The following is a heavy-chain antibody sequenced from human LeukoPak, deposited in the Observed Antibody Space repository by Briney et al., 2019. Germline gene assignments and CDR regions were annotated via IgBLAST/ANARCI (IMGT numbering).Heavy chain of an antibody. J-gene: IGHJ5*02. CDR3: AKFYTSGAWDWFDP. V-gene: IGHV3-30*04. CDR2: ISYDGSNE. D-gene: IGHD6-19*01. CDR1: GFTFSSYV. Sequence: GGSLRLSCAASGFTFSSYVMHWVRQAPGKGLEWVAIISYDGSNEYYADSVKGRFTISRDNSKNTLYLQMNSLRAEDTAVYYCAKFYTSGAWDWFDPWGQGTLVSVSS.